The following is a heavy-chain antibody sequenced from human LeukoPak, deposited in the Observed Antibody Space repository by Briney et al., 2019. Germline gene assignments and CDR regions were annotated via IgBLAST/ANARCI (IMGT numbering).Heavy chain of an antibody. D-gene: IGHD3-22*01. CDR1: GFTFSSYA. J-gene: IGHJ5*02. V-gene: IGHV3-23*01. Sequence: GGSLRLSCAASGFTFSSYAMSWVRQAPGKGLEWVSAISGSGGSTYYADSVKGRFTISRDNSKNTLYLQMNSLRAEDTAVYYCAKDRIATYYYDSGGRGGFDPWGQGTLVTVSS. CDR3: AKDRIATYYYDSGGRGGFDP. CDR2: ISGSGGST.